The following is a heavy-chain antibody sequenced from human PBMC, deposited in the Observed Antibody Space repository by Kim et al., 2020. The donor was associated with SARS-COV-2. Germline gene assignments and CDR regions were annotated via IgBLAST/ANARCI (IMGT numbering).Heavy chain of an antibody. CDR3: ARAVIGYFYGMDV. J-gene: IGHJ6*02. Sequence: SETLSLTCTVSGDSISDGNYYWSWIRQHPGKGLEWIGYIYYSGSTHYNQSLKSRVTISLDTSKNQFSLKLSSVTAADTALYYCARAVIGYFYGMDVWGLGTTVTVSS. CDR1: GDSISDGNYY. CDR2: IYYSGST. V-gene: IGHV4-31*03.